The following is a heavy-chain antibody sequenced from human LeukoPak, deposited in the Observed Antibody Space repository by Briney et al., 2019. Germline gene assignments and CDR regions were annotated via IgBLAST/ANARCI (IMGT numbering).Heavy chain of an antibody. CDR2: ISSSSRDI. CDR3: AASTVAKYDY. J-gene: IGHJ4*02. CDR1: GFTFTSYA. Sequence: PGGSLRLSCAASGFTFTSYAMNWVRQAPGKGLEWVSSISSSSRDINYADSVKGRFTISRDNSKNTLYLQMNSLRAEDTALYYCAASTVAKYDYWGQGTLVAVSS. V-gene: IGHV3-21*04. D-gene: IGHD4-11*01.